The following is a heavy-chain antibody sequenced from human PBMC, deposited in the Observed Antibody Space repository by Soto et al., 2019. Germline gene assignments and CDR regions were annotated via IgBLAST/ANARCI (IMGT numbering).Heavy chain of an antibody. Sequence: GASVKVSCKASGYTFTGYYMHWVRQAPGQGLEWMGWVNPNSGGTNYAQRFQGRVTITRDTSASTAYMELSSLRSEDTAVYYCARDSPDGRWLQLYLFDYWGQGTLVTVSS. CDR1: GYTFTGYY. CDR2: VNPNSGGT. CDR3: ARDSPDGRWLQLYLFDY. J-gene: IGHJ4*02. D-gene: IGHD5-12*01. V-gene: IGHV1-2*02.